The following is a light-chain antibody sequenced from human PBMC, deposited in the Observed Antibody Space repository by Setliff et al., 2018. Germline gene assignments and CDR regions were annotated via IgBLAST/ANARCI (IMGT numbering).Light chain of an antibody. CDR2: SNS. J-gene: IGLJ3*02. CDR3: AAWDDSLNGWV. Sequence: QSALTQPPSASGTPGQRVTISCSGSSSNIGGNTVNWYQHLPGTAPKLLIYSNSQRPSGVPDRFSGSKSGTSASLAISGLQSEDEADYYCAAWDDSLNGWVVGGGTK. V-gene: IGLV1-44*01. CDR1: SSNIGGNT.